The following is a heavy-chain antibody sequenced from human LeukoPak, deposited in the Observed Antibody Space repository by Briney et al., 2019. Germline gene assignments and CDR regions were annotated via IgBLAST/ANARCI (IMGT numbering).Heavy chain of an antibody. CDR1: GFAFSSYA. J-gene: IGHJ4*02. D-gene: IGHD6-13*01. CDR3: ARVKGGIAAAGNYFDY. V-gene: IGHV3-30-3*01. CDR2: VSYDGGSK. Sequence: GRSRRLSCAASGFAFSSYAMHWVRQGPGKGLEWVALVSYDGGSKYYADSVKGRITISRDNSKNTLHLQMNSLRTEDTAVYYCARVKGGIAAAGNYFDYWGQGTLVTVSS.